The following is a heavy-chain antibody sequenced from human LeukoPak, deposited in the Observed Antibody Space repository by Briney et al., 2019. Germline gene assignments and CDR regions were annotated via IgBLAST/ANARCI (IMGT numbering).Heavy chain of an antibody. J-gene: IGHJ4*02. V-gene: IGHV3-23*01. CDR3: ARSRTAVAGTGAFDY. CDR1: GFTFRTSG. D-gene: IGHD6-19*01. Sequence: GGSLRLSCAASGFTFRTSGMNWVRQAPGKGLEWVSGFSSSGDSTHYADSVKGRFTISRDNSENTLYLEMNSLRVEDTAVYYCARSRTAVAGTGAFDYWGQGTLVTVSS. CDR2: FSSSGDST.